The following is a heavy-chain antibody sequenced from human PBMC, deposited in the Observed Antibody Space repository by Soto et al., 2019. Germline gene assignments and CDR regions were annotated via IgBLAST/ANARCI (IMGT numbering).Heavy chain of an antibody. CDR2: INHRGST. V-gene: IGHV4-34*01. CDR1: GGSFSGYS. Sequence: QVQLQQWGAGLLKPSETLSLPCAVYGGSFSGYSWSWIRQPPGKGLEWIGEINHRGSTNYNPSLKSQVTISVDMSYNQFSLKPSSFTRAYTAVYYCARGPPYCTIGVCFTLYNWFDPWGQGTLVTFSS. J-gene: IGHJ5*02. CDR3: ARGPPYCTIGVCFTLYNWFDP. D-gene: IGHD2-8*01.